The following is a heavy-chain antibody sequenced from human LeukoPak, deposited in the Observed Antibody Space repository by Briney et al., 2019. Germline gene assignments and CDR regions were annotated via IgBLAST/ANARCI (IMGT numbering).Heavy chain of an antibody. V-gene: IGHV3-48*03. D-gene: IGHD6-13*01. J-gene: IGHJ6*03. CDR3: ARVQGAADTSRRNYYYYMDV. CDR2: ISSSGSTM. Sequence: GGSLRLSCAASRCTFNSYEMIWVRQAPGKGLEWVSYISSSGSTMYYADSVKGRFTISRDNAKKSLYLQMNSLRAEDTAVYYCARVQGAADTSRRNYYYYMDVWGKGTTVTISS. CDR1: RCTFNSYE.